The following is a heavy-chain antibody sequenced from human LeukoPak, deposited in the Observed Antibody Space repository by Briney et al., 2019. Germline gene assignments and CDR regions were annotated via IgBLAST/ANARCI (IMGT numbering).Heavy chain of an antibody. CDR3: LGAGDY. V-gene: IGHV3-9*01. Sequence: GRSLRLSCAASGFTFDDYAMHWVRQAPGKGLAWVSGMSWNSGSIGYADSVKGRFTISRDNAKNSLYLQMNSLRAEDTALYYCLGAGDYWGQGTLVTVSS. D-gene: IGHD3-16*01. CDR1: GFTFDDYA. CDR2: MSWNSGSI. J-gene: IGHJ4*02.